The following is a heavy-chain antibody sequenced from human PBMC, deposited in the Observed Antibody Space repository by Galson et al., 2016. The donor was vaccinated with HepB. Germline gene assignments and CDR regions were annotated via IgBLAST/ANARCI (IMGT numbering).Heavy chain of an antibody. J-gene: IGHJ5*02. CDR2: SYYTWSI. CDR3: ARSTMGFFDP. Sequence: SETLSLTCAVSGDSISSDYWWGWIRQSPWKGLEWVGYSYYTWSIFYNPSLKSRVTLSMDTSKNQFTLMLNSVTAVDTAVYYCARSTMGFFDPWGQGLLVTVSS. V-gene: IGHV4-28*05. D-gene: IGHD1-1*01. CDR1: GDSISSDYW.